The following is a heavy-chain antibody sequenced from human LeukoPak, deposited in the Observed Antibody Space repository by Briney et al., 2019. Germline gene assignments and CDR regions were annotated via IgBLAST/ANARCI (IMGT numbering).Heavy chain of an antibody. CDR1: GYTFTSYY. Sequence: ASLKVSCKASGYTFTSYYMYWVRQAPGQGLERMGIINPSGGSTSYAQKFQGRVTMTRDTSTSTVYMELSSLRSEDTAVYYCARGAYDSTGYYYFDYWGQGTLVTVSS. D-gene: IGHD3-22*01. J-gene: IGHJ4*02. V-gene: IGHV1-46*01. CDR3: ARGAYDSTGYYYFDY. CDR2: INPSGGST.